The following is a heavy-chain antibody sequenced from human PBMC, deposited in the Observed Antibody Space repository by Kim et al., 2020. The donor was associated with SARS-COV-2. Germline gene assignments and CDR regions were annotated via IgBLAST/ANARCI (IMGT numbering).Heavy chain of an antibody. J-gene: IGHJ4*02. CDR3: ASQGPYYYDSSGPT. CDR2: INHSGST. CDR1: GGSFSGYY. Sequence: SETLSLTCAVYGGSFSGYYWSWIRQPPGKGLEWIGEINHSGSTNYNPSLKSRVTISVDTSKNQFSLKLSSVTAADTAVYYCASQGPYYYDSSGPTRGQGTLVTVSS. D-gene: IGHD3-22*01. V-gene: IGHV4-34*01.